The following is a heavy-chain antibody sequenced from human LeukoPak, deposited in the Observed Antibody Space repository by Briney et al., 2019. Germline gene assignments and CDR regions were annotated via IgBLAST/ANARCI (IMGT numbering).Heavy chain of an antibody. CDR2: IIPILGIA. V-gene: IGHV1-69*04. J-gene: IGHJ6*02. Sequence: ASVKVSCKASGGTFSSYAISWVRQAPGQGLEWMGRIIPILGIANYAQKFQGRVTITADKSTSTAYMELSSLRAEDTAVYYCAKDLSYYYGMDVWGQGTTVTVSS. CDR1: GGTFSSYA. CDR3: AKDLSYYYGMDV.